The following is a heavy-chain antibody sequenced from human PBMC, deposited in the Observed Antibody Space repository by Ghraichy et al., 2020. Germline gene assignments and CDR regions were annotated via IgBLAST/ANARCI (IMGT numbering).Heavy chain of an antibody. CDR2: ISYDGSNK. J-gene: IGHJ5*02. Sequence: GGSLRLSCAASGFTFSSYGMHWVRQAPGKGLEWVAVISYDGSNKYYADSVKGRFTISRDNSKNTLYLQMNSLRAEDTAVYYCAKDPRRTVTPLDPGWFDPWGQGTLVTVSS. CDR1: GFTFSSYG. V-gene: IGHV3-30*18. CDR3: AKDPRRTVTPLDPGWFDP. D-gene: IGHD4-11*01.